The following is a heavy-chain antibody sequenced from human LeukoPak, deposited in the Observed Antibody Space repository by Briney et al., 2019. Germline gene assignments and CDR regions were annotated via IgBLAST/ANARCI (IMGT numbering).Heavy chain of an antibody. V-gene: IGHV4-39*07. CDR2: INHSGST. CDR1: GGSISSSSYY. D-gene: IGHD6-13*01. CDR3: ATRGIAAAGNIFDY. Sequence: TSETLSLTCTVSGGSISSSSYYWGWIRQPPGKGLEWIGEINHSGSTNYNPSLKSRVTISVDTSKNQFSLKLSSVTAADTAVYYCATRGIAAAGNIFDYWGQGTLVTVSS. J-gene: IGHJ4*02.